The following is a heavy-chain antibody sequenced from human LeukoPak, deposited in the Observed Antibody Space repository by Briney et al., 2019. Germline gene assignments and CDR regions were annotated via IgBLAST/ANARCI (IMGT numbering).Heavy chain of an antibody. CDR1: GFTFSDYY. CDR3: AKDYTDRYHLGVSDY. Sequence: PGGSLRLSCAASGFTFSDYYMSWIRQAPGKGLEWVSYISSGGSTIYYADSVKGRFTISRDNAKNSLYLQMNSLRAEDTAVYYCAKDYTDRYHLGVSDYWGQGTLVTVSS. D-gene: IGHD2-2*01. J-gene: IGHJ4*02. CDR2: ISSGGSTI. V-gene: IGHV3-11*04.